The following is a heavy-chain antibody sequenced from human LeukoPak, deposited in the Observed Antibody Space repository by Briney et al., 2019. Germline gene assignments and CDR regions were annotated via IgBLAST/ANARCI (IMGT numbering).Heavy chain of an antibody. CDR3: AREVRTGLWSLDY. V-gene: IGHV1-69*01. J-gene: IGHJ4*02. CDR2: IIPIFGTA. D-gene: IGHD5-18*01. CDR1: GGTFSSYA. Sequence: SVKVSCKASGGTFSSYAISWVRQAPGQGLEWMGGIIPIFGTANYAQKFQGRVTITADESTSTAYMELSSLRSEDTAVYYCAREVRTGLWSLDYWGQGTLVTVSS.